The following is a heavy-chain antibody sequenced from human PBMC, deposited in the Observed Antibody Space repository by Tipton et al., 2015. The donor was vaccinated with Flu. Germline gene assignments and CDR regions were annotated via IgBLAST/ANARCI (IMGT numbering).Heavy chain of an antibody. J-gene: IGHJ5*02. CDR2: IIPIFGTA. CDR1: GGTFSSYA. CDR3: ARGILGRPRGKKVVPAATSRFDP. V-gene: IGHV1-69*01. Sequence: QLVQSGAEVKKPGSSVKVSCKASGGTFSSYAISWVRQAPGQGLEWMGGIIPIFGTANYAQKFQGRVTITADESTSTAYMELSSLRSEDTAVYYCARGILGRPRGKKVVPAATSRFDPWGQGTLVTVSS. D-gene: IGHD2-2*01.